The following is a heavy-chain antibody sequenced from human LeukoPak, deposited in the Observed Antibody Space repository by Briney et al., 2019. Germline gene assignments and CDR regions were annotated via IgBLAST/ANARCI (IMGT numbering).Heavy chain of an antibody. CDR2: INPSGGST. V-gene: IGHV1-46*01. D-gene: IGHD6-19*01. CDR1: EYTFTSYY. CDR3: ARDRSGWYQGLDY. J-gene: IGHJ4*02. Sequence: ASVKVSCKASEYTFTSYYMHWVRQAPGQGLEWMGLINPSGGSTSYAQKFQGRVTMTRDTSTSTVYMELSSLRSDDTAVYYCARDRSGWYQGLDYWGQGTLVTVSS.